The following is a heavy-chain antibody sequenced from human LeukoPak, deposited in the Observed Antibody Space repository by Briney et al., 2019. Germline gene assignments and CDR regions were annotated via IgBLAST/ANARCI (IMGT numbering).Heavy chain of an antibody. CDR1: GYTFSAYG. Sequence: ASVKVSCKASGYTFSAYGITWVRQAPGQGLEWMAWTSGTGYNTDYTQRFQGRVSVTTDTSTSTAYMELRSLRSDDTAVYYCARGASGDFWSGYSYYYYGMDVWGQGTTVTVSS. CDR2: TSGTGYNT. J-gene: IGHJ6*02. V-gene: IGHV1-18*01. D-gene: IGHD3-3*01. CDR3: ARGASGDFWSGYSYYYYGMDV.